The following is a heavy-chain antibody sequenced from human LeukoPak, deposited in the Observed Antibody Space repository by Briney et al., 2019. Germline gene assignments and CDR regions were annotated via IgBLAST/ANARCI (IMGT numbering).Heavy chain of an antibody. CDR3: VREDYGDTAKHAFDF. CDR2: MNPNSGNT. D-gene: IGHD4-17*01. J-gene: IGHJ3*01. CDR1: GYTFTSYD. Sequence: ASVKVSCKASGYTFTSYDINWVRQATGQGLEWMGWMNPNSGNTGYAQKFQGRVTMTRNTSISTAYMELSSLRSEDTAVYYCVREDYGDTAKHAFDFWGQGTMVTVSS. V-gene: IGHV1-8*02.